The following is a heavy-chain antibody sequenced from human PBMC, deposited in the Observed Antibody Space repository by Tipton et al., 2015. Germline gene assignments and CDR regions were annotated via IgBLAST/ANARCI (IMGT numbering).Heavy chain of an antibody. V-gene: IGHV3-30*01. D-gene: IGHD6-19*01. J-gene: IGHJ6*02. CDR3: ARTIPVAGTYGMDV. CDR2: ISYDGSDK. Sequence: SLRLSCAASGFTFTNAWMNWVRQAPGKGLEWVALISYDGSDKYYADSVKGRFTISRDSSENTLYLQMNSLRAEDTAVYYCARTIPVAGTYGMDVWGQGTTVTVS. CDR1: GFTFTNAW.